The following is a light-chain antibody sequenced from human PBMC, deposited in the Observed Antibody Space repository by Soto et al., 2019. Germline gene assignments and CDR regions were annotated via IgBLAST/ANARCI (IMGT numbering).Light chain of an antibody. J-gene: IGLJ2*01. CDR1: SSNIGSNT. V-gene: IGLV1-44*01. Sequence: QSVLTQPPSASGTPGQRVTISCSGSSSNIGSNTVNWYQQVPGSAPTLLIYSDDQRPSGVPGRFSGSKSGTSASLAISGLQSDDEADYYCAAWDDRLNADVVFGGGTKLTVL. CDR2: SDD. CDR3: AAWDDRLNADVV.